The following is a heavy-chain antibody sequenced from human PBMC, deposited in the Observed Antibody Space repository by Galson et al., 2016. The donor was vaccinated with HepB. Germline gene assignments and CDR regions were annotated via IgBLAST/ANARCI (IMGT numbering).Heavy chain of an antibody. CDR3: AREGASGWSASYFDS. D-gene: IGHD6-19*01. CDR2: IYYSGST. J-gene: IGHJ4*02. CDR1: GGSISNGDYY. V-gene: IGHV4-31*03. Sequence: TLSLTCSVSGGSISNGDYYWSWIRQHPGKGLEWIGFIYYSGSTYYNPSLESRATISLDTSKNQFSLKLTSVTAADTAVYYCAREGASGWSASYFDSWGQGTLVTVSS.